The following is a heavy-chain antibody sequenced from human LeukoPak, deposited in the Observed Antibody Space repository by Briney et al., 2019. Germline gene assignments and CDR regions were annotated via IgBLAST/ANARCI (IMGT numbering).Heavy chain of an antibody. J-gene: IGHJ4*02. CDR2: ISSNGGST. Sequence: GTSLRLSCAASGFTFSSYGMHWVRQAPGKGLEYVSAISSNGGSTYYADSVKGRFTISRDNSKNTLYLQMSSLRAEDTAVYYCVKDQDYGGNSVGVYWGQGTLVTVSS. D-gene: IGHD4-23*01. CDR1: GFTFSSYG. V-gene: IGHV3-64D*06. CDR3: VKDQDYGGNSVGVY.